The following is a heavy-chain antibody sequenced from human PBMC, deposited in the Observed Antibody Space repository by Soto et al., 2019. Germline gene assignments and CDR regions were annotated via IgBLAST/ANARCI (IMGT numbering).Heavy chain of an antibody. CDR2: ISTSHGYT. V-gene: IGHV1-18*01. D-gene: IGHD1-26*01. CDR1: GYTFTSYG. Sequence: QVKLVQSGAEVKKPGASVKVSCKAFGYTFTSYGITWVRQAPGQGLEWMGWISTSHGYTSYAQKVQGRVTMTRDTATSTAYMELRSLRSDDTAVYYCVKDRDLSGRLSGDWGQGSLVTVSS. J-gene: IGHJ4*02. CDR3: VKDRDLSGRLSGD.